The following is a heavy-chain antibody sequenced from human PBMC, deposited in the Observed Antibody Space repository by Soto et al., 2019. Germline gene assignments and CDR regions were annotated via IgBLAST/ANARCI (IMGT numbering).Heavy chain of an antibody. CDR2: IIPIFGTA. CDR3: ARSAHSSSWWNLFDP. J-gene: IGHJ5*02. V-gene: IGHV1-69*13. D-gene: IGHD6-13*01. CDR1: GGTFRSYA. Sequence: SVKVSCKASGGTFRSYAISWVRQAPGQGLEWMGGIIPIFGTANYAQKFQGRVTITADESTSTAYMELSSLRSEDTAVYYCARSAHSSSWWNLFDPWGQGTLVTVSS.